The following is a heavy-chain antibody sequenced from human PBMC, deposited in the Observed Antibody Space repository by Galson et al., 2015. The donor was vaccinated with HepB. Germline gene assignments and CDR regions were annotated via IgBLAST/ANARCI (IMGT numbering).Heavy chain of an antibody. J-gene: IGHJ2*01. CDR2: IYYSGST. V-gene: IGHV4-59*08. D-gene: IGHD5-18*01. CDR3: ARHGDTAMGNYWYFDL. Sequence: ETLSLTCTVSGGSISSYYWSWIRQPPGKGLEWIGYIYYSGSTNYNPSLKSRVTISVDTSKNQFSLKLSSVTAADTAVYYCARHGDTAMGNYWYFDLWGRGTLVTVSS. CDR1: GGSISSYY.